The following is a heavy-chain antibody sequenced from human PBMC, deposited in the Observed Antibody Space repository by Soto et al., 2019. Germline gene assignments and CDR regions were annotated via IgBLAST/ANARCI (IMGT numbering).Heavy chain of an antibody. D-gene: IGHD6-13*01. Sequence: QVQLQESGPGLVKPSETLSLTCTVSGDSISRDYWNWIRQPPGKGLEWIGYIYYSGSTNYNPSLKSRVTITLDTCTTEFSLNLNSVTAADTAVYYCARVQASSRWYLPCDPWGRGTLVTVSS. J-gene: IGHJ5*02. CDR3: ARVQASSRWYLPCDP. V-gene: IGHV4-59*01. CDR2: IYYSGST. CDR1: GDSISRDY.